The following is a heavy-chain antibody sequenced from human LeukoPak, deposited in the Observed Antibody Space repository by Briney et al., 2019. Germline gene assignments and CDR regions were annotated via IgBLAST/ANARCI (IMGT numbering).Heavy chain of an antibody. Sequence: GGSLRLSCAACGFSFSNHYMRWIRQAPGKGLEWVANINEDGSNKWHLGSVKGRFTDSRDNARNALYLQMNSLRVEDTAVYYCTRVIVAVPGYFDYFDFWGQGALVTVSS. CDR3: TRVIVAVPGYFDYFDF. V-gene: IGHV3-7*01. D-gene: IGHD6-19*01. CDR2: INEDGSNK. CDR1: GFSFSNHY. J-gene: IGHJ4*02.